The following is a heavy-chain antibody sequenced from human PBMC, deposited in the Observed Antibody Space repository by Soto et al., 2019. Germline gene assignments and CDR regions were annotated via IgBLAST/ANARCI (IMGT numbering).Heavy chain of an antibody. V-gene: IGHV3-9*01. D-gene: IGHD6-19*01. CDR1: GFTFDDYA. CDR2: ISWNSGSI. CDR3: AKDGYSSGWYKYHNGFDP. J-gene: IGHJ5*02. Sequence: HPGGSLRLSCAASGFTFDDYAMHWVRQAPGKGLEWVSGISWNSGSIGYADSVKGRFTISRDNAKNYLYLQMNSLRDEDTALYYCAKDGYSSGWYKYHNGFDPWGQGT.